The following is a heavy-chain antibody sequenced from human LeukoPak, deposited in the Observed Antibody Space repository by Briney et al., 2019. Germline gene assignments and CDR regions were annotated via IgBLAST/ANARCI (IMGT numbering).Heavy chain of an antibody. D-gene: IGHD1-14*01. Sequence: GESLKISCKGSGYTFTSYWIGWVRQMPGKGLEWMGIIYPDDSDTRYSPSFQGQVTISADKSISTAYLQWSSLRASDTAIYYCARLPKPGPPLAGYFDSWGQGTLVTVSS. V-gene: IGHV5-51*01. CDR3: ARLPKPGPPLAGYFDS. J-gene: IGHJ4*02. CDR1: GYTFTSYW. CDR2: IYPDDSDT.